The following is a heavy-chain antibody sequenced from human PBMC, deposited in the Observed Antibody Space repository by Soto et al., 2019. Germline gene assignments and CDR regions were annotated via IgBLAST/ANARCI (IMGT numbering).Heavy chain of an antibody. D-gene: IGHD2-15*01. J-gene: IGHJ6*02. CDR1: GGTFSSYA. V-gene: IGHV1-69*01. CDR3: ARDRLGYCSGGSCREYGMDV. Sequence: QVQLVQSGAEVKKPGSSVKVSCKASGGTFSSYAISWVRQAPGQGLAWMGGIIPIFGTANYAQKFQGRVTITADESTSTAYMELSSLRSEDTAVYYCARDRLGYCSGGSCREYGMDVWGQGTTVTVSS. CDR2: IIPIFGTA.